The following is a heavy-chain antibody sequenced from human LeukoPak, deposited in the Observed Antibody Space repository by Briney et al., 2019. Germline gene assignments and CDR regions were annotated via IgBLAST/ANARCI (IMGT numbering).Heavy chain of an antibody. D-gene: IGHD3/OR15-3a*01. CDR3: ARASPLGLNWFDP. CDR2: INHSGST. Sequence: SETLSLTCAVYGGSFSGYYWSWIRQPPGKGLEWIGEINHSGSTNYNPSLKSRVTISVDTSRNQFSLKLSSVTAADTAVYYCARASPLGLNWFDPWGQGTLVTVSS. J-gene: IGHJ5*02. V-gene: IGHV4-34*01. CDR1: GGSFSGYY.